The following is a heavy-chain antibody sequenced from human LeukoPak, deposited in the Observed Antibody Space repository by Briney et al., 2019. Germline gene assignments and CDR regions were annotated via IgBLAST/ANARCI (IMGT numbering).Heavy chain of an antibody. CDR1: GFTFSSYW. CDR3: ARESSGWHEGSFDY. V-gene: IGHV3-74*01. J-gene: IGHJ4*02. D-gene: IGHD6-19*01. CDR2: INSDGSST. Sequence: SGGSLRLSCAASGFTFSSYWMHWVRQAPGKGLVWVSRINSDGSSTSYADSVKGRFTISRDNAKNTLYLQMNSLRAEDTAVYYRARESSGWHEGSFDYWGQGTLVTVSS.